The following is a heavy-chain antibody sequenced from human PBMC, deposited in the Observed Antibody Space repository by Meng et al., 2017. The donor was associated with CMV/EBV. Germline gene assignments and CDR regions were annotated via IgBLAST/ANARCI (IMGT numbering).Heavy chain of an antibody. J-gene: IGHJ6*02. CDR1: GGSFSSYY. CDR3: ASGGWSGYFPPYYYYYGMDV. V-gene: IGHV4-59*01. CDR2: IYYSGST. D-gene: IGHD3-3*01. Sequence: SETLSLTCTVSGGSFSSYYWSWIRQPPGKGLEWIGYIYYSGSTNYNPSLKSRVTISVDTSKNQFSLKLSSVPAADTAVYYCASGGWSGYFPPYYYYYGMDVWGQGTTVTVSS.